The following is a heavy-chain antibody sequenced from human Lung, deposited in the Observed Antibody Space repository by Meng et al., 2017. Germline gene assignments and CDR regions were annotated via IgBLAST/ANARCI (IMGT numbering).Heavy chain of an antibody. J-gene: IGHJ4*02. CDR2: IRGDGWSI. V-gene: IGHV3-74*03. CDR1: GFTFRSDW. CDR3: ARESGYFEY. Sequence: VQGDGSWSGLVERVGLGSVSLAASGFTFRSDWMHWVPQAPGKGLVWVSSIRGDGWSIVYADSVKGRFTISRDNAKNTLFLQMNSLRAEDTAVYYCARESGYFEYWGQGILVTVSS.